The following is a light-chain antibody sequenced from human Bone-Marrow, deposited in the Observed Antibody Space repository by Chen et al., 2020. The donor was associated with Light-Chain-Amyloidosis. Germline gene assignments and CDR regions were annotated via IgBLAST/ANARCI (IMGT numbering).Light chain of an antibody. CDR1: NIGGRS. CDR3: QVWDSGSDHVV. J-gene: IGLJ2*01. CDR2: DAS. V-gene: IGLV3-21*02. Sequence: SYVLAQPPSVSVAPGQTARITCGGDNIGGRSVHWYHQRPGQAPVLVVYDASDRPSGIPERFSGSNSGNTATLTITRVEAGDEADYYCQVWDSGSDHVVLGGGTKLTVL.